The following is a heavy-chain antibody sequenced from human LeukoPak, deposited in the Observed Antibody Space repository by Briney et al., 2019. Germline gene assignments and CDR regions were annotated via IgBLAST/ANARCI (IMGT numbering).Heavy chain of an antibody. Sequence: GGSLRLSCAASGFTFSSYAMSWVRQAPGKGLEWVSAISGSGGSTYYADSVKGRFTISRDNSKNTLYLQMNSLRAEDTAVYYCASYSPPMDHYYYYYMDVWGKGTTVTVYS. CDR3: ASYSPPMDHYYYYYMDV. CDR1: GFTFSSYA. D-gene: IGHD4-11*01. CDR2: ISGSGGST. J-gene: IGHJ6*03. V-gene: IGHV3-23*01.